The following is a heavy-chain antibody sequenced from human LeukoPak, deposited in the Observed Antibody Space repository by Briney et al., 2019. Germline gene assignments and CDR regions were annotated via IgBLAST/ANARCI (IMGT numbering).Heavy chain of an antibody. CDR1: GGTFSSYA. CDR2: IIPILGIA. CDR3: ASSTDTAMDILT. Sequence: GASVKVSCKASGGTFSSYAISWVRQAPGQGLEWMGRIIPILGIANYAQKFQGRVTITADKSTSTAYMELSSLRSEDTAVYYCASSTDTAMDILTWGQGTLVTVSS. J-gene: IGHJ5*02. V-gene: IGHV1-69*04. D-gene: IGHD5-18*01.